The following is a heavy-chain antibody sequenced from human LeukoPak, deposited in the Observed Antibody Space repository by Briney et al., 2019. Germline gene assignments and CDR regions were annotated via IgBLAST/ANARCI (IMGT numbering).Heavy chain of an antibody. CDR2: IYYNGRT. J-gene: IGHJ4*02. D-gene: IGHD4-23*01. Sequence: SETLSLTCTVSGDSINNNNYYWGWIRQPPGKGLEWIGNIYYNGRTYYSPSLKSRGTMFVDTSKNQFSLKLSSVTAADTAVYYCARELDDYGGPFDYWGQGTLVTVSS. CDR1: GDSINNNNYY. CDR3: ARELDDYGGPFDY. V-gene: IGHV4-39*02.